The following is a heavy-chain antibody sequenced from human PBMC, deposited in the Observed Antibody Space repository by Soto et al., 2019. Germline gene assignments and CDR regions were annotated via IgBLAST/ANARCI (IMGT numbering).Heavy chain of an antibody. V-gene: IGHV1-46*01. CDR1: AYTFTSYS. CDR3: ARDHNFGFILYAMDV. Sequence: ASVKVSCKPSAYTFTSYSMHWVRQAPGQGLEWMGIINASSGRTSYAQNFQGRVTMTSDTSTSIVYMEMSSLKSEDTAVYYCARDHNFGFILYAMDVWGQGTTVTVSS. CDR2: INASSGRT. D-gene: IGHD2-15*01. J-gene: IGHJ6*02.